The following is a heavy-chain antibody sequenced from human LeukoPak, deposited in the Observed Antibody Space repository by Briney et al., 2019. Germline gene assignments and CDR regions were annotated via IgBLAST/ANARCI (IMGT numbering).Heavy chain of an antibody. V-gene: IGHV4-39*07. CDR3: ARYGLLGISEINGFDN. Sequence: SETLSLTCAVSGDSIASTIHYWAWTRQPPGKGLEWIGSMYYSGSTYYNPSIKSRVTMSLDTSENQLSLKLSSVTAADTAVYYCARYGLLGISEINGFDNWGQGTMVTVSS. J-gene: IGHJ3*02. CDR2: MYYSGST. CDR1: GDSIASTIHY. D-gene: IGHD2-15*01.